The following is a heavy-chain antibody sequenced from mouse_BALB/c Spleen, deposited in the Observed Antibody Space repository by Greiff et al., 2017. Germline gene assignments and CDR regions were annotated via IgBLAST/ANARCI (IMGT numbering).Heavy chain of an antibody. CDR3: ARSMGRFAY. V-gene: IGHV3-2*02. CDR1: GYSITSDYA. Sequence: EVKLVESGPGLVKPSQSLSLTCTVTGYSITSDYAWNWIRQFPGNKLEWMGYISYSGSTSYNPSLKSRISITRDTSKNQFFLQLNSVTTEDTATYYCARSMGRFAYWGQGTLVTVSA. D-gene: IGHD2-3*01. J-gene: IGHJ3*01. CDR2: ISYSGST.